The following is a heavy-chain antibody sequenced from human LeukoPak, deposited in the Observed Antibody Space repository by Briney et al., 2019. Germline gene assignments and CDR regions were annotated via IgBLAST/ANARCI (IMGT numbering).Heavy chain of an antibody. CDR1: GGSISSYY. Sequence: SETLSLTCTVSGGSISSYYWSWIRQPPGKGLEWIGYIYYSGSTNYNPSLKSRVTISVDTSKNQFSLKLSSVTAADTAVYYCARQYTAMVYFDYWGQGTLVTVSS. J-gene: IGHJ4*02. CDR2: IYYSGST. CDR3: ARQYTAMVYFDY. V-gene: IGHV4-59*01. D-gene: IGHD5-18*01.